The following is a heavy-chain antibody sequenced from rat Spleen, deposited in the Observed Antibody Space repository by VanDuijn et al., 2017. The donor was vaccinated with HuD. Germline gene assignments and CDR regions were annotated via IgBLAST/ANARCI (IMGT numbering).Heavy chain of an antibody. V-gene: IGHV2-1*01. D-gene: IGHD1-2*01. Sequence: QVHGKESGPVGGQPWETLSGSCTVAGFSVSANRGGWVQGVPGKGLVRMGGIWGDGSTDYNLGLKSRLIISRDTSKSQVFLKMNSLQTDDTAIYFCTRSGYYYSSYVPFFDYWGQGVMVTVSS. CDR1: GFSVSANR. J-gene: IGHJ2*01. CDR3: TRSGYYYSSYVPFFDY. CDR2: IWGDGST.